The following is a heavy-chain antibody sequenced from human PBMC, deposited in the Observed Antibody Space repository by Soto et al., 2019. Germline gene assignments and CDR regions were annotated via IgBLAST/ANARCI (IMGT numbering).Heavy chain of an antibody. CDR1: GGSFSCYY. D-gene: IGHD6-13*01. J-gene: IGHJ4*02. CDR2: INHSGST. V-gene: IGHV4-34*01. CDR3: ARREIASAGTAPDY. Sequence: ASETLSLTCAVYGGSFSCYYWSWIRQPPGKGLEWIGEINHSGSTNYNPSLKSRVTISVDTSKNQFSLKLSSVTAADTAVYYCARREIASAGTAPDYWGQGTLVTVSS.